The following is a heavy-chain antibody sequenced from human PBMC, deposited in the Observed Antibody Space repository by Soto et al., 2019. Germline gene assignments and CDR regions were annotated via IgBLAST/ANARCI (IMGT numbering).Heavy chain of an antibody. CDR1: GYTFSDYY. V-gene: IGHV3-11*01. CDR2: IDTSGTKI. D-gene: IGHD1-26*01. CDR3: AGHAEWELLHFGY. Sequence: GGSLRLSCAASGYTFSDYYMSWIRQAPGKGLEWISYIDTSGTKIYYADSVKGRFTITRDNAKNSLYLEMNSLRSEDTAVYYCAGHAEWELLHFGYWGQGTLVTVSS. J-gene: IGHJ4*02.